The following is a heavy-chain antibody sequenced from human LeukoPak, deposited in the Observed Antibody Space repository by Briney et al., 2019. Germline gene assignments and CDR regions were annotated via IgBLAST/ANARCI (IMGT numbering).Heavy chain of an antibody. CDR1: GDSISSYC. CDR2: IYTSGTT. Sequence: SETLSLTCTVSGDSISSYCLTWIRQPAGKGLEWIGRIYTSGTTNYNPSLESRLTMSLGTSKNQFSLIMRSVTAADTAVYYCARETSSTSGRVFDYWGQGALVTVSS. J-gene: IGHJ4*02. V-gene: IGHV4-4*07. D-gene: IGHD2-2*01. CDR3: ARETSSTSGRVFDY.